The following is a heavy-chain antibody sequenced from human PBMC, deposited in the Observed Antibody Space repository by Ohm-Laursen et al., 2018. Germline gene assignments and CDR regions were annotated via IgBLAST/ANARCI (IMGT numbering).Heavy chain of an antibody. D-gene: IGHD3-22*01. CDR2: ISSGGINM. CDR1: GFTFSNYE. V-gene: IGHV3-48*03. CDR3: AKDPTSLAQWLSNAAFDI. Sequence: GSLRLSCTASGFTFSNYEMNWVRQAPGKGLEWVSYISSGGINMYYADSVRGRFTISRDNARKSLFLQMNSLRAEDTAVYYCAKDPTSLAQWLSNAAFDIWGQGTMVTVSS. J-gene: IGHJ3*02.